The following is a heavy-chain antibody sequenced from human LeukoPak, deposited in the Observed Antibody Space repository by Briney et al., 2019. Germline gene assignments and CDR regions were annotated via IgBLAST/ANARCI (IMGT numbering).Heavy chain of an antibody. CDR2: INPNSGGT. V-gene: IGHV1-2*02. J-gene: IGHJ5*02. Sequence: GASVKVSCKASGYTFTGYYMHWVRQAPGQGLEWMGWINPNSGGTNYAQKFQGRVTMTRDTSISTAYTELSRLRSDDTAVYYCARAPSDYYDFWSGYYNHNWFDPWGQGTLVTVSS. CDR3: ARAPSDYYDFWSGYYNHNWFDP. CDR1: GYTFTGYY. D-gene: IGHD3-3*01.